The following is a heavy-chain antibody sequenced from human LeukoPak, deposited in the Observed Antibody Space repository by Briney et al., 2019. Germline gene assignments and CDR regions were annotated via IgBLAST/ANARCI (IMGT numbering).Heavy chain of an antibody. CDR1: GGTFSSYA. CDR2: IIPLFRTA. Sequence: ASVKVSCKASGGTFSSYAISWVRQAPGQGLEWMGGIIPLFRTANYAQKFQGKVTITADESTSTAYMELCSLRSEDTAVYYCARGWDYDSGGRPTAYVYWGQGTLVSVSS. J-gene: IGHJ4*02. CDR3: ARGWDYDSGGRPTAYVY. D-gene: IGHD3-22*01. V-gene: IGHV1-69*13.